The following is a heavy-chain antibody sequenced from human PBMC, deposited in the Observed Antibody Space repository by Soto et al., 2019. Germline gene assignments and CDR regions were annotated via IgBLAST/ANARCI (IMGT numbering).Heavy chain of an antibody. D-gene: IGHD1-1*01. V-gene: IGHV3-30-3*01. CDR1: GFTSSRYS. CDR2: RSYDGSSK. CDR3: ARDYGTSKRLDY. Sequence: GESLSLSCAASGFTSSRYSKHWVRQARGKGLDSVALRSYDGSSKHYADTVKGRFTISRDNSKNTLYLQMNSLRAEDTAVYYCARDYGTSKRLDYWGQGTL. J-gene: IGHJ4*02.